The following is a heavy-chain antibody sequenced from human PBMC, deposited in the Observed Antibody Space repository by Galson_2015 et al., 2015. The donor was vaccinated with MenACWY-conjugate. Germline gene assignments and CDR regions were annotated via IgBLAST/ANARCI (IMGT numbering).Heavy chain of an antibody. D-gene: IGHD1-1*01. J-gene: IGHJ6*03. V-gene: IGHV2-70*20. CDR1: GFSLTSSGMS. CDR2: IDWVGDR. Sequence: PALVKPTQTLTLPCSVSGFSLTSSGMSVTWVRQSPGKALDWLAVIDWVGDRYYSTSLKTRLTISRDTSKNQVVLSLTDVDPIDTGTYFCARATTGHNHFYYYMDVWGKGTAVIVS. CDR3: ARATTGHNHFYYYMDV.